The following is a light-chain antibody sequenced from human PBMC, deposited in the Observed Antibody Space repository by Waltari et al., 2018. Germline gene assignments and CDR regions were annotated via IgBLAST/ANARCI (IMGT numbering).Light chain of an antibody. V-gene: IGLV2-14*03. CDR2: DVS. CDR1: SSDVGAYDY. Sequence: QSALTQPASVSGSPGQSITISCTGTSSDVGAYDYVSWYRQLPGKAPELMISDVSRRHSGMSDRFSGSKSGDTASLTISGLQAEDEADYYCSSMISGGPLVFGSGTQVTVL. CDR3: SSMISGGPLV. J-gene: IGLJ1*01.